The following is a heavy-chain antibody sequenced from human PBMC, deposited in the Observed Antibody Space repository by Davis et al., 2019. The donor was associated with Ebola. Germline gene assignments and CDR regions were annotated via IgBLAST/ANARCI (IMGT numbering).Heavy chain of an antibody. D-gene: IGHD6-19*01. CDR2: ISYDGSNK. CDR3: ARDTSGCPDY. Sequence: GESLKISCAASGFTFSSYGMHWVRQAPGKGLEWVAVISYDGSNKYYADSVKGRFTISRDNSKNTLYLQMNSLRAEDTAVYYCARDTSGCPDYWGQGTLVTVSS. J-gene: IGHJ4*02. CDR1: GFTFSSYG. V-gene: IGHV3-30*19.